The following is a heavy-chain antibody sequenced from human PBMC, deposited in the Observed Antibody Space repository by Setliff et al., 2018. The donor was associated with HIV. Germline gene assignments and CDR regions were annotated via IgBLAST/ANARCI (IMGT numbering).Heavy chain of an antibody. CDR3: ATVRIVGATEFDY. CDR2: VDPEDGET. CDR1: GYTFTNYF. J-gene: IGHJ4*02. Sequence: ASVKVSCKASGYTFTNYFMHWVRQAPGEGLEWVGRVDPEDGETRYAMKFQGSVTISAGTSTDTTYLSLTSLRSQDTAVYYCATVRIVGATEFDYWGQGTVVTVSS. V-gene: IGHV1-69-2*01. D-gene: IGHD1-26*01.